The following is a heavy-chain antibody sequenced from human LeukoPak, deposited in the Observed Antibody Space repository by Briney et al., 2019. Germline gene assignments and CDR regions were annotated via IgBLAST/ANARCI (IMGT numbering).Heavy chain of an antibody. CDR1: GGSISSYY. V-gene: IGHV3-21*01. CDR3: ARDPHSSGYYYFDY. J-gene: IGHJ4*02. D-gene: IGHD3-22*01. CDR2: ISSSSSYI. Sequence: ETLSLTCTVSGGSISSYYWSWIRQAPGKGLEWVSSISSSSSYIYYADSVKGRFTISRDNAKNSLYLQMNSLRAEDTAVYYCARDPHSSGYYYFDYWGQGTLVTVSS.